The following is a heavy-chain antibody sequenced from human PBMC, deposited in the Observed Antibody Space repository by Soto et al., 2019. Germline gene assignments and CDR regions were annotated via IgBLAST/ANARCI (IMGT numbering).Heavy chain of an antibody. D-gene: IGHD1-26*01. CDR3: AWHTWSSGSPAAFDY. CDR2: IYTGDSDT. Sequence: LGESLKISCKGSGYSFTSYWIGWVRQMPGKGLEWMGIIYTGDSDTRYSPSFQGQVTISADKSISTAYLQWSSLKASDTALYYCAWHTWSSGSPAAFDYWGQGTLVTVSS. J-gene: IGHJ4*02. V-gene: IGHV5-51*01. CDR1: GYSFTSYW.